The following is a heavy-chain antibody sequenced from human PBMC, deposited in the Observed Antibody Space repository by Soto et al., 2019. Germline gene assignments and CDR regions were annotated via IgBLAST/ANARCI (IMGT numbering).Heavy chain of an antibody. Sequence: GGSLRLSCAASGFTFSSYAMNWVRQAPGEGLEWVSTSSGSGSTTHYADSVRGRFTISRDNSKNTLYLQMNSLRAEDTAVYYCARDRSGRLFDYWGQGTLVTVSS. CDR1: GFTFSSYA. CDR2: SSGSGSTT. J-gene: IGHJ4*02. V-gene: IGHV3-23*01. D-gene: IGHD6-19*01. CDR3: ARDRSGRLFDY.